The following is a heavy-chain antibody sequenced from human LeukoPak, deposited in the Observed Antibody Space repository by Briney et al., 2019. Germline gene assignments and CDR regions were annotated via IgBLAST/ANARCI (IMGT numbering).Heavy chain of an antibody. V-gene: IGHV3-48*03. Sequence: PGGSLRLSCAASGFTFSSYEMNWVRQAPGKGLEWVSYISSSGSTIYYADSVKGRFTISRDYAKNSLYLQMNSLRAEDTAVYYCARDRVVVVPAVHYYYMDVWGKGTTVTVSS. J-gene: IGHJ6*03. D-gene: IGHD2-2*01. CDR1: GFTFSSYE. CDR2: ISSSGSTI. CDR3: ARDRVVVVPAVHYYYMDV.